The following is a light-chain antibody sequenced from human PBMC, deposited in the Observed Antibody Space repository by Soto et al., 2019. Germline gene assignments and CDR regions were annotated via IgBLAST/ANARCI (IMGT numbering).Light chain of an antibody. CDR1: QNINNN. CDR2: AAS. CDR3: QQSSETRPEIT. V-gene: IGKV1-39*01. J-gene: IGKJ3*01. Sequence: DIQMMQSPSSLSASVGDRVSITCRASQNINNNLNWYQQIPGKAPKLLIFAASYLQGGVPSRFSGSGYGTDFTLTINSLQPEDFATYYCQQSSETRPEITFGPGNKVYIK.